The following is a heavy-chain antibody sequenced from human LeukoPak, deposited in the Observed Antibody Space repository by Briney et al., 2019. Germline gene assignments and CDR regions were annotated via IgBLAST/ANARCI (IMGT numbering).Heavy chain of an antibody. CDR2: IYPGDSDT. V-gene: IGHV5-51*01. CDR1: GYSFTSYW. CDR3: ARRGYCSGGGCYLGDAFDI. Sequence: GESLKISCKGSGYSFTSYWIGWVRQMPGKGLEWMGIIYPGDSDTRYSPSFQGQVTISADKSISTAYLQWSSLKASDTAMYYCARRGYCSGGGCYLGDAFDIWGQGTMVTVSS. J-gene: IGHJ3*02. D-gene: IGHD2-15*01.